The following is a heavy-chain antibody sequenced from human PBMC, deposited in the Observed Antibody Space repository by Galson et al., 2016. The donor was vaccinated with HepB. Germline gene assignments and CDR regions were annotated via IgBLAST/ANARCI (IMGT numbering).Heavy chain of an antibody. V-gene: IGHV3-73*01. CDR2: IRGKAKSYAT. CDR3: TRELLAHGN. Sequence: SLRLSCAASGFTFSDSTIHWVRQASGKGLEWIGRIRGKAKSYATTYAASVEGRFTISRDDSKSTAYLQGNSLKTEDTAVYYCTRELLAHGNWGQGTLVTVSS. CDR1: GFTFSDST. J-gene: IGHJ4*02. D-gene: IGHD1-26*01.